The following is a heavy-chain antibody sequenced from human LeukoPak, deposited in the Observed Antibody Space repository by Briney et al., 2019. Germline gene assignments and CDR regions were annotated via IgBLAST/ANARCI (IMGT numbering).Heavy chain of an antibody. J-gene: IGHJ5*02. D-gene: IGHD3-10*01. Sequence: PSETLSLTCAVYGGSFSGYHWSWIRQPPGKGLEWIGEINHSGSTNYNPSLKSRVTISVDTSKNQFSLKLSSVTAADTAVYYCARASQGLWFRYWFDPWGQGTLVTVSS. CDR2: INHSGST. CDR1: GGSFSGYH. V-gene: IGHV4-34*01. CDR3: ARASQGLWFRYWFDP.